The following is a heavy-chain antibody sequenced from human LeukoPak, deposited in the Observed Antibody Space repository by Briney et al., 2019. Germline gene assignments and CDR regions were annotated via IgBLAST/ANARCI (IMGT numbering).Heavy chain of an antibody. J-gene: IGHJ4*02. CDR1: GDSFSSTSDC. CDR3: AREGDWAGTAY. CDR2: TCYRSRWGT. Sequence: SQTLSLTCAISGDSFSSTSDCWTWISQSPSSGLEWVGRTCYRSRWGTDYAPSLKSRITVNADTSKNQFSLQLTSVTPEDTAVYYCAREGDWAGTAYWGQGTLVAVSA. D-gene: IGHD3/OR15-3a*01. V-gene: IGHV6-1*01.